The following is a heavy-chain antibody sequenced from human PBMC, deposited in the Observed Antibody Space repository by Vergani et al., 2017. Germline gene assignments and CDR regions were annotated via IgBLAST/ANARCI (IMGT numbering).Heavy chain of an antibody. CDR1: GGTFSSYT. J-gene: IGHJ4*02. Sequence: QVQLVQSGAEVKKPGSSVKVSCKASGGTFSSYTISWVRQAPGQGLEWMGRIIPILGIANYAQKFQGRVTITADKSTITAYMELSSLRSEDTAVYYCARGDSSSQDPSFDYWGQGTLVTVSS. CDR2: IIPILGIA. D-gene: IGHD6-13*01. V-gene: IGHV1-69*02. CDR3: ARGDSSSQDPSFDY.